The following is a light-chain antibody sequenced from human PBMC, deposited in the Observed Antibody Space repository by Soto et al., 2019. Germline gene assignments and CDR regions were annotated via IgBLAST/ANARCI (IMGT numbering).Light chain of an antibody. CDR3: QQYGSTPLT. V-gene: IGKV3-20*01. Sequence: EIVLTLSPGTLSLSPGERATLSCRASQSVGNNYLAWYQQKPGQAPRFLIYDASSRATGIPDRFSGSGSGTDFTLTISRLEPEDFAVYYCQQYGSTPLTFGGGTKVGIK. CDR1: QSVGNNY. CDR2: DAS. J-gene: IGKJ4*01.